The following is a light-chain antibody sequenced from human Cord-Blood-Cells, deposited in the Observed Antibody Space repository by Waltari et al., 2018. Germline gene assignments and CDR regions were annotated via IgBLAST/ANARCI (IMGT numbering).Light chain of an antibody. V-gene: IGLV2-23*01. J-gene: IGLJ2*01. CDR2: EGS. CDR1: SSDVGSYNR. CDR3: CSYAGSSTSYVV. Sequence: QSALTQPASVSGSPGQSITISCTGTSSDVGSYNRLSWYQQHPGIATKLMIYEGSKRPLGVANRLSGSKSGNTASLTMSGLQAEDEADYYCCSYAGSSTSYVVFGGGTKLTVL.